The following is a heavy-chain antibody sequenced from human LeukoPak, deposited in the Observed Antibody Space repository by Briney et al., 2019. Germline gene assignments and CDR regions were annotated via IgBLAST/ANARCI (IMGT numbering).Heavy chain of an antibody. V-gene: IGHV1-8*01. D-gene: IGHD6-25*01. Sequence: ASVKVSCKASGYTFTSYDINWVRQATGQGLEWMGWMNPNSGNTGYAQKFQGGVTMTRNTSISTAYMELSSLRSEDTAVYYCARGSGYGAFLAYWGQGTLVTVSS. CDR1: GYTFTSYD. CDR2: MNPNSGNT. J-gene: IGHJ4*02. CDR3: ARGSGYGAFLAY.